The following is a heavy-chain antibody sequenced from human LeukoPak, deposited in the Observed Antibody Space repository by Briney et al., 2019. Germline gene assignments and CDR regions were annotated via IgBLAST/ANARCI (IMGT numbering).Heavy chain of an antibody. J-gene: IGHJ4*02. CDR3: AKDEWELSYYFDY. D-gene: IGHD1-26*01. CDR2: IKQDGSEA. Sequence: GGSLRLSCAASGFTFSSYWMTWVRQAPGKGLEWVANIKQDGSEAYYVDSVKGRFTVSRDNAKNSLYLQLNSLRAEGTAVYYCAKDEWELSYYFDYWGQGTLVAVSS. CDR1: GFTFSSYW. V-gene: IGHV3-7*01.